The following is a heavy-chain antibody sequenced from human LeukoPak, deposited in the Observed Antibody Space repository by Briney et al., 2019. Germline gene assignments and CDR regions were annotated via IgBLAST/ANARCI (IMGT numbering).Heavy chain of an antibody. D-gene: IGHD4-17*01. Sequence: GGSLRLSCVASGVTLSNYAMSWARQAPGKGLEWVSGISSSGSGGNTYYADSVKGRFTISRDSSRNTLFLNIKTQRAGDGPFFCCAKDRTVRASYWYFDLWGRGTLVTVSS. CDR1: GVTLSNYA. J-gene: IGHJ2*01. V-gene: IGHV3-23*01. CDR2: ISSSGSGGNT. CDR3: AKDRTVRASYWYFDL.